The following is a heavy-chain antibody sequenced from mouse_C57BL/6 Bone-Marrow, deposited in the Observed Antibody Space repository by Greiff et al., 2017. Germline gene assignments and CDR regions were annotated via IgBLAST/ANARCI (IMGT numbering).Heavy chain of an antibody. D-gene: IGHD1-1*01. CDR1: GFSLTSYA. J-gene: IGHJ1*03. CDR2: IWTGGGT. CDR3: ARGVYYYGSSYWYFDV. Sequence: VQLVESGPGLVAPSQSLSITCTVSGFSLTSYAISWVRQPPGKGLEWLGVIWTGGGTNYNSALKSRLSISKDNSKSQVFLKMNSLQTDDTARYYCARGVYYYGSSYWYFDVWGTGTTVTVSS. V-gene: IGHV2-9-1*01.